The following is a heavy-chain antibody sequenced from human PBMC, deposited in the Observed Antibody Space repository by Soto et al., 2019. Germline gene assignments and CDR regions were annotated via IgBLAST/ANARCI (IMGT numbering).Heavy chain of an antibody. CDR1: GFTFSRYA. Sequence: QVQLEESGGGVVQPGRSLRLSCAASGFTFSRYAMHWVRQAPGKGLAWVAFISYDGNKKEYVGSVKGRFTISRDNSRNTLYLQMHSLRTEDTAVYYCVRRRVATISDYGMDVWGQGTTVTVST. CDR2: ISYDGNKK. D-gene: IGHD5-12*01. CDR3: VRRRVATISDYGMDV. J-gene: IGHJ6*01. V-gene: IGHV3-30-3*01.